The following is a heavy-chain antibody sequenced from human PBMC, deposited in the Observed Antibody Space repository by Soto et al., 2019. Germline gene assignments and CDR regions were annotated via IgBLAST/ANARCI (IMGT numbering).Heavy chain of an antibody. J-gene: IGHJ3*02. CDR1: GGTFSSYA. V-gene: IGHV1-69*04. Sequence: ASVKVSCKASGGTFSSYAISWVRQAPGQGLEWMGRIIPILGIANYAQKFQGRVTITADKSTSTAYMELSSLRSEDTAVYYCARSNGLEPHHDAFDIWGQGTMVTVSS. CDR3: ARSNGLEPHHDAFDI. D-gene: IGHD1-1*01. CDR2: IIPILGIA.